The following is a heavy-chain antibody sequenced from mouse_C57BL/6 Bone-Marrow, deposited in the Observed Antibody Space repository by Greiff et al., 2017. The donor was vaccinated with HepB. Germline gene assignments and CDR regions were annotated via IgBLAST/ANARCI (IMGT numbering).Heavy chain of an antibody. D-gene: IGHD2-3*01. J-gene: IGHJ4*01. V-gene: IGHV1-80*01. CDR1: GYAFSSYW. Sequence: QVQLQQSGAELVKPGASVKISCKASGYAFSSYWMNWVKQRPGKGLEWIGQIYPGDGDTNYNGKFKGKATLTADKSSSTAYMHLSSLTSEDSAVYFCARYELTYAMDYWGQGTSVTVSS. CDR3: ARYELTYAMDY. CDR2: IYPGDGDT.